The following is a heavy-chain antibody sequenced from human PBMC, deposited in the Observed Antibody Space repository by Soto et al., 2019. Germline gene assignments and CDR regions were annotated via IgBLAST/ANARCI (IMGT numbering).Heavy chain of an antibody. Sequence: QVQLVESGGGVVQPGRSLRLSCVASGFIFSSCVMHWVRQAPGKGLEWVALIWSDGSDKYYADSVKGRFTISRDNSENTVHLQMDSLRPEDTAVYFCAKEGTGNEDAFDLWGQGTPVTVSS. CDR2: IWSDGSDK. CDR3: AKEGTGNEDAFDL. J-gene: IGHJ3*01. CDR1: GFIFSSCV. D-gene: IGHD1-1*01. V-gene: IGHV3-30*18.